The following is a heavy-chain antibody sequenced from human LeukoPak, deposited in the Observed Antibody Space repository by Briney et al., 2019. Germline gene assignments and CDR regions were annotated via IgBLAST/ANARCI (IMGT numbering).Heavy chain of an antibody. J-gene: IGHJ3*02. CDR3: ARSRDSSGYYTYDAFDI. Sequence: SETLSLTCTVSGGSISSSSYYWGWIRQPPGKGLEWIGYIYYSGSTNYNPSLKSRVTISVDTSKNQFSLKLSSVTAADTAVYYCARSRDSSGYYTYDAFDIWGQGTMVTVSS. CDR2: IYYSGST. CDR1: GGSISSSSYY. V-gene: IGHV4-61*05. D-gene: IGHD3-22*01.